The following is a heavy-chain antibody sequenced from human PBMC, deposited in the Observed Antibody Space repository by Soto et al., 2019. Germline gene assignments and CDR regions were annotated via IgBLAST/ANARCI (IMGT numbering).Heavy chain of an antibody. CDR3: ARGLIITGTSGGFDY. V-gene: IGHV1-8*01. CDR2: MNPNSGNT. D-gene: IGHD1-20*01. J-gene: IGHJ4*02. CDR1: GYTFTSYD. Sequence: QVQLVQSGAEVKKPGASVKVSCKASGYTFTSYDINWVRQATGQGLEWMGWMNPNSGNTGYAQKFQGRVTMTRNTSISTAYMELSSLGSEDTAXXXCARGLIITGTSGGFDYWGQGTLVTVXS.